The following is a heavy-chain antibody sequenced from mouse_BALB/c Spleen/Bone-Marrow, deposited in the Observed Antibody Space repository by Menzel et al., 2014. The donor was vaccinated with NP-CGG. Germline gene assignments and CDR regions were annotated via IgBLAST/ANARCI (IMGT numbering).Heavy chain of an antibody. D-gene: IGHD3-3*01. CDR1: GFSLTGYG. V-gene: IGHV2-6-7*01. CDR2: IWGDGST. J-gene: IGHJ1*01. Sequence: QVQLKQSGPGLVAPSQSLSITCTVSGFSLTGYGVNWVRQPPGKGLEWLGMIWGDGSTDYNSVLKSRLSISKDDSKSQVFFKTNSLQTDDTARYYCARKGTYWYFDVWGAGTTVTVSS. CDR3: ARKGTYWYFDV.